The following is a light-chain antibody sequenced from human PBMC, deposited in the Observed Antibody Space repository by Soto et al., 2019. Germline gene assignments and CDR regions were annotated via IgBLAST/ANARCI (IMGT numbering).Light chain of an antibody. CDR3: KKYGSSPRT. J-gene: IGKJ1*01. CDR2: GAS. V-gene: IGKV3-20*01. CDR1: RGVSANY. Sequence: ENLLTQSPGTLSLSPGEGATLSCRASRGVSANYLAWYQQKPGQAPTLLIYGASIRAAGIPDRFSGSGSGTDFTLTIRRLEPDDFAVYYCKKYGSSPRTFGQGTKVEIK.